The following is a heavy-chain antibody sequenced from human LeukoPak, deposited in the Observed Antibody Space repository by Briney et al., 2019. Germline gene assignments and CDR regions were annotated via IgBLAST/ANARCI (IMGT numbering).Heavy chain of an antibody. CDR3: AREGVDYSNYGEGGWFDP. J-gene: IGHJ5*02. V-gene: IGHV4-4*07. CDR2: IYTSGST. Sequence: SETLSLTCTVSGGSISSYYWSWIRQPAGKGLEWIGRIYTSGSTNYNPSLKSRVTMSVDTSKNQSSLKLSSVTAADTAVYYCAREGVDYSNYGEGGWFDPWGQGTLVTVSS. CDR1: GGSISSYY. D-gene: IGHD4-11*01.